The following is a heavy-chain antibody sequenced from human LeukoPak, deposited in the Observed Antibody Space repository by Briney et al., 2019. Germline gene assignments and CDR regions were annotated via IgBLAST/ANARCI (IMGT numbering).Heavy chain of an antibody. CDR2: IYYSGST. J-gene: IGHJ4*02. V-gene: IGHV4-59*08. D-gene: IGHD6-19*01. Sequence: SETLSLTCTVSGGSISSYYWSWIRQPPGKGLEWIGYIYYSGSTNYNPSLNSRVTISVDTSKNQFSLKLSSVTAADTAVYYCARGGGSGWLFDYWGQGTLVTVSS. CDR3: ARGGGSGWLFDY. CDR1: GGSISSYY.